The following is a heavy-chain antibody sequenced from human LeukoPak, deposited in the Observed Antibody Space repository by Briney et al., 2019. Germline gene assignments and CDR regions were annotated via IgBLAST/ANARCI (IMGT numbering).Heavy chain of an antibody. Sequence: PGGSLRLSCAASGFTFSNYWMHWVRQAPGKGLLCVSRINSDGSSTTYAESVKGRFTMSRDNAKNTLYLQMDSLRAEDTAVYYCTRESTFCASTSCYRPEDYWGQGTLVTVSS. J-gene: IGHJ4*02. CDR2: INSDGSST. CDR3: TRESTFCASTSCYRPEDY. V-gene: IGHV3-74*01. D-gene: IGHD2-2*01. CDR1: GFTFSNYW.